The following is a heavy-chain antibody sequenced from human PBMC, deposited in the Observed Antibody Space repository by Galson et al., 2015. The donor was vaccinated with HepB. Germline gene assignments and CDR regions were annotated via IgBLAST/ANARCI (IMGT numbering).Heavy chain of an antibody. Sequence: ISGDSVSSNSAAWNWIRQSPSRGLEWLGRTYYRSKWYNDYAVSVKSRITINPDTSKNQFSLQLNSVTPEDTAVYYCARDPRYCSSTSCYMGYYYYYMDVWGKGTTVTVSS. J-gene: IGHJ6*03. CDR1: GDSVSSNSAA. V-gene: IGHV6-1*01. D-gene: IGHD2-2*02. CDR3: ARDPRYCSSTSCYMGYYYYYMDV. CDR2: TYYRSKWYN.